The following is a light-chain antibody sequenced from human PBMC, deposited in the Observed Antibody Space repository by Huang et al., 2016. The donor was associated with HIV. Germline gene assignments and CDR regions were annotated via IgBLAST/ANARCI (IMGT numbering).Light chain of an antibody. CDR2: AAS. Sequence: DIQMTQSPSSLSASVGDRISITCRASQTISTFLNWYQQKPGKAPKLLIYAASNLQSGDSSSFSGTGSGALFTLAVTGLLPDDFATYFCQQASSVPLTFGGGTKVEMK. CDR3: QQASSVPLT. J-gene: IGKJ4*02. CDR1: QTISTF. V-gene: IGKV1-39*01.